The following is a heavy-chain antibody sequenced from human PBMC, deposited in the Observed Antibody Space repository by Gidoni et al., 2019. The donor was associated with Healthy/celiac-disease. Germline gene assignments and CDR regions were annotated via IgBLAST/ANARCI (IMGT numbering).Heavy chain of an antibody. Sequence: QVQLVESGAGVVQPGWSLRLSRAASGFTFSSYGMHWVCQAPGTGREWVAVIWYDGSNKYYADSVKGRFTISRDNSKNTLYLQMNSLRAEDTAVYYCARGYWNYEYFDYWGQGTLVTVSS. V-gene: IGHV3-33*01. J-gene: IGHJ4*02. CDR1: GFTFSSYG. D-gene: IGHD1-7*01. CDR2: IWYDGSNK. CDR3: ARGYWNYEYFDY.